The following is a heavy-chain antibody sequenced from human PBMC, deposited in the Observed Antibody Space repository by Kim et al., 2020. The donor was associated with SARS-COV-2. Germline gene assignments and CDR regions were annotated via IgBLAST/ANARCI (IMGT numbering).Heavy chain of an antibody. CDR3: ASSYDSSGYNWFDP. Sequence: YAPKFQGRVTITADESTSTAYMELSSLRSEDTAVYYCASSYDSSGYNWFDPWGQGTLVTDSS. J-gene: IGHJ5*02. V-gene: IGHV1-69*01. D-gene: IGHD3-22*01.